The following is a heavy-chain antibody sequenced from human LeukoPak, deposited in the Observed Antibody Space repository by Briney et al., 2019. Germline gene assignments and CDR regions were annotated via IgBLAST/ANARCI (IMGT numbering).Heavy chain of an antibody. V-gene: IGHV1-18*01. CDR3: ARDSKYYYDTSRWRPPVDH. J-gene: IGHJ4*02. CDR2: ISAYNGDT. Sequence: ASVKVSCRASGFTFTSYAISWVRQAPGQGLEWMGWISAYNGDTNYAQKLQGRITMTTDTSTTTAYMELRSLRFDDTAVYYCARDSKYYYDTSRWRPPVDHWGQGTLVTVSS. D-gene: IGHD3-22*01. CDR1: GFTFTSYA.